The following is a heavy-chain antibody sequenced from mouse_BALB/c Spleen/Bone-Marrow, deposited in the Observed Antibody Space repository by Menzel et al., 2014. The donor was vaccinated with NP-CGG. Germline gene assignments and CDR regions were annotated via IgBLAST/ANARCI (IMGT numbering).Heavy chain of an antibody. D-gene: IGHD2-2*01. J-gene: IGHJ4*01. Sequence: VQLQLSGAELVRPGSSVKISCKASGYAFSSYWMSWVKQRPGQGLEWIGQIYPGDGDTNYNGKFKGKATLTADKSSSTAYMQLSSLTSEDSAVYFCARWLPAMDYWGQGTSVTVSS. CDR1: GYAFSSYW. CDR2: IYPGDGDT. V-gene: IGHV1-80*01. CDR3: ARWLPAMDY.